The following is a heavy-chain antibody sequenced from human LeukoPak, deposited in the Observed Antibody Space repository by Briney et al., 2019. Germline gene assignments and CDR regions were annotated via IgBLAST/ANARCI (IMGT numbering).Heavy chain of an antibody. CDR3: ARDNWEKSTYFDY. J-gene: IGHJ4*02. CDR2: ISAYNGYT. V-gene: IGHV1-18*01. Sequence: ASVKVSCKASGYTFASYGISWVRQAPGQGLEWMGWISAYNGYTNYAQKLQGRVTMSTDTSTRTAYMELRSLRSDDTAVYYRARDNWEKSTYFDYWGQGTLVTVSS. CDR1: GYTFASYG. D-gene: IGHD7-27*01.